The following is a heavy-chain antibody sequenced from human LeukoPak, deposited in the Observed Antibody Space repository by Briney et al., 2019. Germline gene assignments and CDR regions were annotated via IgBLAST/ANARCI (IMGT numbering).Heavy chain of an antibody. CDR3: LRGYSYGSDAFDF. V-gene: IGHV3-48*02. CDR2: ISSTSVTI. D-gene: IGHD5-18*01. Sequence: GGSLRLSCAASGFIFSNFGINWVRQAPGKGLEWISHISSTSVTIHYAGSVKGRFTISRDNAKNSVFLQMNSLRDEDTAVYYCLRGYSYGSDAFDFWGQGTMVTVS. CDR1: GFIFSNFG. J-gene: IGHJ3*01.